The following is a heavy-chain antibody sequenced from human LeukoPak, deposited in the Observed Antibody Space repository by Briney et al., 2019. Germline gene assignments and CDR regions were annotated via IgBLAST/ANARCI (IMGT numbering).Heavy chain of an antibody. CDR2: ISDSGGYT. V-gene: IGHV3-23*01. J-gene: IGHJ4*02. D-gene: IGHD3-10*01. CDR1: GFTFSSFA. Sequence: GGSLRLSCAASGFTFSSFAMSWVRQAPGKGLEWISGISDSGGYTYYADSVKGRFTISRDNSKNTLYLHMNSLRAEDTAVYYCAKLGNFASGSYSDWGQGTLVTVSS. CDR3: AKLGNFASGSYSD.